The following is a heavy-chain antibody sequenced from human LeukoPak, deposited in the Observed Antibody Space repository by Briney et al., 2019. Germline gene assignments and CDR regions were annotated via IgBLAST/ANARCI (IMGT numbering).Heavy chain of an antibody. J-gene: IGHJ2*01. CDR1: GGSISSSSYY. CDR3: ARVTPEYSSSTDYWYFDL. V-gene: IGHV4-39*07. D-gene: IGHD6-6*01. CDR2: IYYSGST. Sequence: SETLSLTCAVSGGSISSSSYYWGWIRQPPGKGLEWIGSIYYSGSTYYNPSLKSRVTISVDTSKNQFSLKLSSVTAADTAVYYCARVTPEYSSSTDYWYFDLWGRGTLVTVSS.